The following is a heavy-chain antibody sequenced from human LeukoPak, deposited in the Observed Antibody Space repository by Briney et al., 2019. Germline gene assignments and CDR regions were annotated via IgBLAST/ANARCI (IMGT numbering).Heavy chain of an antibody. CDR3: ARDLLYCGGDCYSGDYYYYGMDV. D-gene: IGHD2-21*02. Sequence: SETLSLTCTVSGGSISSYYWSWLRQPPGKGLEWLGYIYYSGSTNYNPSLKSRVTISVDTSKNQFSLKLGSVTAADTAVYYCARDLLYCGGDCYSGDYYYYGMDVWGQGTTVTVSS. V-gene: IGHV4-59*01. J-gene: IGHJ6*02. CDR2: IYYSGST. CDR1: GGSISSYY.